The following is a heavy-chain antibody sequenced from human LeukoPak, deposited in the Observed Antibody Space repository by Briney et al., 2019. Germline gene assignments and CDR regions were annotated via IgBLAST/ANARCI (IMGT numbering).Heavy chain of an antibody. Sequence: GGSLRLSCAASGFTFSSYAMSWVRQAPGKGLEWVSAIGGSGGSTYYADSVKGRFTISRDNSKNTLYLQMNSLRAEDTAVYYCAKNYYYDTSKYFDLWGRGTLVTVSS. V-gene: IGHV3-23*01. D-gene: IGHD3-22*01. CDR3: AKNYYYDTSKYFDL. J-gene: IGHJ2*01. CDR2: IGGSGGST. CDR1: GFTFSSYA.